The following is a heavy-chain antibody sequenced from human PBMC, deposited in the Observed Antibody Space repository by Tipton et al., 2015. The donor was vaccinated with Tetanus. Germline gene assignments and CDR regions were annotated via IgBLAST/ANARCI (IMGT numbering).Heavy chain of an antibody. CDR3: GRHGGSYIAYWCFDL. J-gene: IGHJ2*01. V-gene: IGHV4-39*01. D-gene: IGHD1-26*01. Sequence: TLSLTCSVSGGSVSSNGYFWGWIRQSPGKGLEWIASINSGGTTYHNPSLKSRLAISVGTSKNQFSLRLTSVTAADAAVYYCGRHGGSYIAYWCFDLWGRGSLVTVSS. CDR2: INSGGTT. CDR1: GGSVSSNGYF.